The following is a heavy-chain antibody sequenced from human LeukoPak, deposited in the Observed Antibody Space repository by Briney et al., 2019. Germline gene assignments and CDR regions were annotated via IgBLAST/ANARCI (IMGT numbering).Heavy chain of an antibody. J-gene: IGHJ2*01. V-gene: IGHV3-53*01. CDR3: AREGVSSNWNNWYFDL. Sequence: PGGSLRLSCTVSGFTVSSNSMSWVRQAPGKGLEWVSFIYSDNTHYSDSVKGRFTISRDNSKNTLYLQMSSLRAEDTAVYYCAREGVSSNWNNWYFDLWGRGTLVTVSS. CDR1: GFTVSSNS. CDR2: IYSDNT. D-gene: IGHD1-1*01.